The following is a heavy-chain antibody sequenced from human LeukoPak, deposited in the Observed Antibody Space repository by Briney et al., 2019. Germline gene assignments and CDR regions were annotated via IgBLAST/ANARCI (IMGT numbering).Heavy chain of an antibody. CDR1: GFTLSSYS. J-gene: IGHJ4*02. V-gene: IGHV3-21*01. CDR2: ISSSSSYI. Sequence: GGSLRLSCAASGFTLSSYSMNWVRQAPGKGLEWVSSISSSSSYIYYPDSVKGRFTISRDNAKNSLYLQMNSLRAEDTAVYYCAREPMVKLLDYWGQGTLVTVSS. CDR3: AREPMVKLLDY. D-gene: IGHD5-18*01.